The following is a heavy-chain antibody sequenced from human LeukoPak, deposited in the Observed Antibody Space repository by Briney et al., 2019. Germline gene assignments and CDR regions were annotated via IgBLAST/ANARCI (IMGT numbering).Heavy chain of an antibody. Sequence: GGSLRLSCAAPGFSFSSNWMGWVRQAPGKGLEWVAVISYDGSNKYYADSVKGRFTISRDNSKNTLYLQMNSLRAEDTAVYYCAKDLPPIAVAGFFDYWGQGTLVTVSS. V-gene: IGHV3-30*18. CDR1: GFSFSSNW. CDR3: AKDLPPIAVAGFFDY. J-gene: IGHJ4*02. D-gene: IGHD6-19*01. CDR2: ISYDGSNK.